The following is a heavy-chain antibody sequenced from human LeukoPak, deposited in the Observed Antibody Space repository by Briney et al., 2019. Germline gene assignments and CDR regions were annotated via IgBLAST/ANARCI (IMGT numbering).Heavy chain of an antibody. V-gene: IGHV3-74*01. CDR1: GFTFNSYW. CDR2: INSDGSRT. D-gene: IGHD3-16*01. Sequence: PGESLRLSCAASGFTFNSYWMHSVRQAPGKGLVWVSRINSDGSRTTYADSVKGRFTISRDSAKNTLYLQMNSLRVEDTAVYYYAGGVYGGHDYWGQGTLVTVSS. J-gene: IGHJ4*02. CDR3: AGGVYGGHDY.